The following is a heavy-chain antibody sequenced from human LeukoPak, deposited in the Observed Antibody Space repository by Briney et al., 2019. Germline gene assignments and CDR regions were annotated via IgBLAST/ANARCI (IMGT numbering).Heavy chain of an antibody. CDR2: INHSGST. Sequence: PSETLSLTCALYGGSFSGYYWSWIRQPPGKGLEWIGEINHSGSTNYNPSLKSRVTISVDTSKNQFSLKLSSVTAADTAVYYCAGAVAGGGYYFDYWGQGTLVTVSS. CDR1: GGSFSGYY. D-gene: IGHD6-19*01. J-gene: IGHJ4*02. CDR3: AGAVAGGGYYFDY. V-gene: IGHV4-34*01.